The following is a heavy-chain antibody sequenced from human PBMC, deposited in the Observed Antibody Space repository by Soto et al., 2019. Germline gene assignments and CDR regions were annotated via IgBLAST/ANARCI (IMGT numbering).Heavy chain of an antibody. Sequence: GESLKISCKVSGYSFTSYWIGWVRQMPGKGLEWMGIIYPGDSDTRYGPSFQGQVTISADKSISTACLQWSSLKASDTAMYYFAGGGVRGVITRTRDYYGMDVWGQGTTVTVS. J-gene: IGHJ6*02. CDR3: AGGGVRGVITRTRDYYGMDV. V-gene: IGHV5-51*01. CDR1: GYSFTSYW. CDR2: IYPGDSDT. D-gene: IGHD3-10*01.